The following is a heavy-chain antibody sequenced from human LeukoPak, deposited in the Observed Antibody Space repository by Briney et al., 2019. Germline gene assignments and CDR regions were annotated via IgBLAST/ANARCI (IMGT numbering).Heavy chain of an antibody. D-gene: IGHD7-27*01. CDR3: ARTGSMDY. CDR2: ITPIINVV. CDR1: GGTFSSFA. J-gene: IGHJ4*02. V-gene: IGHV1-69*04. Sequence: SVKVSCKASGGTFSSFAITWVRQAPGQGLEYMGRITPIINVVNYAQRFRGRVTITADKSTATAYMELSSLTYEDTALYYCARTGSMDYWGQGTLVTVSS.